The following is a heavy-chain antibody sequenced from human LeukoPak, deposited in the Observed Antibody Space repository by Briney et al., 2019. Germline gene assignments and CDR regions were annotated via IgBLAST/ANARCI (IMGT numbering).Heavy chain of an antibody. Sequence: GGSLRLSCAASRFNFSSYAMSWVRQAPGKGLEWVSDISCSGGSSYFADSVKGRFTIFRDNSNNTLYLQMNSLRAEDTAVYYCAKEARLGVVVVPAAIHANSDYWGQGTLVTVSS. J-gene: IGHJ4*02. D-gene: IGHD2-2*01. CDR3: AKEARLGVVVVPAAIHANSDY. V-gene: IGHV3-23*01. CDR2: ISCSGGSS. CDR1: RFNFSSYA.